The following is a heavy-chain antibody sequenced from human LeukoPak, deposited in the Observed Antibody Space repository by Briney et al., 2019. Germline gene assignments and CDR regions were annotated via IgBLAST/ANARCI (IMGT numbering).Heavy chain of an antibody. J-gene: IGHJ4*02. CDR1: GFTFSSYA. CDR3: AKDQLPRGSSLYY. Sequence: GGSLRLSCAASGFTFSSYAMYWVRQAPGKGLEWVSAISGSGGSTYYADSVKGRFTISRDNSKNTLYLQMNSLRAEDTAVYYCAKDQLPRGSSLYYWGQGTLVTVSS. D-gene: IGHD6-13*01. CDR2: ISGSGGST. V-gene: IGHV3-23*01.